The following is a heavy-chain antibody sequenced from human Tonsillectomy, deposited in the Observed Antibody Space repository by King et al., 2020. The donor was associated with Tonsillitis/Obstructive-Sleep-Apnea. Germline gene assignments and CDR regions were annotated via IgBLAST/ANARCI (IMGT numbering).Heavy chain of an antibody. CDR1: GYTFTSYY. CDR3: ARENYGDGGAFDY. Sequence: QLVQSGAEVKKPGASVKVSCKASGYTFTSYYMHWVRQAPGQGLEWMGIMNPSGVNTSYAKKFKGRVTMTRDTSTSPVYMELSSLRSEDTAVYYCARENYGDGGAFDYWGQGTLVTVSS. J-gene: IGHJ4*02. CDR2: MNPSGVNT. D-gene: IGHD4-17*01. V-gene: IGHV1-46*01.